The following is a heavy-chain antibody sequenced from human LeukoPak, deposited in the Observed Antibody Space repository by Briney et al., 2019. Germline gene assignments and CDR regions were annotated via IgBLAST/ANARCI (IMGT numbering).Heavy chain of an antibody. D-gene: IGHD3-22*01. J-gene: IGHJ3*02. Sequence: SETLSLTCTVSGGSISSYYWSWIRQPPGKGLEWIGYIYYSGSTNYNPSLKSRVTISVDTSKNQFSLKLSSVTAADTAVYYCASSDSSGYYGRAFDIWGQGIMVTVSS. V-gene: IGHV4-59*01. CDR3: ASSDSSGYYGRAFDI. CDR1: GGSISSYY. CDR2: IYYSGST.